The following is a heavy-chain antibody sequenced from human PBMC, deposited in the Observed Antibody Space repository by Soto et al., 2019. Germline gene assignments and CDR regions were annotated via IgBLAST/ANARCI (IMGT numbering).Heavy chain of an antibody. V-gene: IGHV3-30*18. Sequence: QVQLVESGGGVVQPGRSLRLSCAASGFTFSSYGMHWVRQAPGKGLEWVAVISYDGSNKYYADSVKGRFTISRDNSKNTLDLQMNSLRAEDTAVYYCAKDKRQWLVRDYYGMDVWGQGTTVTVSS. J-gene: IGHJ6*02. CDR3: AKDKRQWLVRDYYGMDV. D-gene: IGHD6-19*01. CDR1: GFTFSSYG. CDR2: ISYDGSNK.